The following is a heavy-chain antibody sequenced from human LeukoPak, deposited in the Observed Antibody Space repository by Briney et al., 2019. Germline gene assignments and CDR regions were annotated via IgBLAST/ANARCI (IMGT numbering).Heavy chain of an antibody. CDR1: GGSFSGYY. J-gene: IGHJ4*02. CDR2: INHSGST. Sequence: SETLSLTCAVYGGSFSGYYWSWICQPPGKGLEWIGEINHSGSTNYNPSLKSRVTISVDTSKNQFSLKLSSVTAADTAVYYCARGGYCTNGVCYTLDYWGQGTLVTVSS. CDR3: ARGGYCTNGVCYTLDY. V-gene: IGHV4-34*01. D-gene: IGHD2-8*01.